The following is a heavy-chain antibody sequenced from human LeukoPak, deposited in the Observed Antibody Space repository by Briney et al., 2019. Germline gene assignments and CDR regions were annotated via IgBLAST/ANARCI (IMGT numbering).Heavy chain of an antibody. Sequence: ASVKVSCKASGYTFTSYGISWVRQAPGQGLEWMGWISAYNGNTNYAQKLQGRVTMTTDTSTSTAYMELRSLRSDDTAVYYCARLTTVTTVIYYYYYYMDVWGKGTTVTVSS. V-gene: IGHV1-18*01. CDR1: GYTFTSYG. CDR3: ARLTTVTTVIYYYYYYMDV. CDR2: ISAYNGNT. D-gene: IGHD4-11*01. J-gene: IGHJ6*03.